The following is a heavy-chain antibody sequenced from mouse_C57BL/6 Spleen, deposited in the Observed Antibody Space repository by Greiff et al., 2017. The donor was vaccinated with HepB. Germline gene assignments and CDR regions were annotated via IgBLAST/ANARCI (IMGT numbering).Heavy chain of an antibody. CDR3: HSNGSYWYFDV. CDR2: ISTYYGDA. CDR1: GYTFTDYA. D-gene: IGHD2-5*01. J-gene: IGHJ1*03. V-gene: IGHV1-67*01. Sequence: QVHVKQSGPELVRPGVSVKISCKGSGYTFTDYAMHWVKQSHAKSLEWIGVISTYYGDASYNQKFKDKATMTVDKSSSTAYMELARLTSEDSAVYYCHSNGSYWYFDVWGTGTTVTVSS.